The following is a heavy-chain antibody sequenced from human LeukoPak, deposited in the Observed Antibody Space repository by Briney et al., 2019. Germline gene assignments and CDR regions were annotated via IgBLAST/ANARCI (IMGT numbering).Heavy chain of an antibody. CDR1: GGTFSSYA. CDR2: IIPILGIA. V-gene: IGHV1-69*04. D-gene: IGHD6-19*01. Sequence: SVKVSCKASGGTFSSYAISWVRQAPGQGLEWMGRIIPILGIANYAQKFQGRVTITADKSTSTAYMELNSLRSEDTAVYYCARVGYSSGWYLSYFDYWGQGTLVTVSS. J-gene: IGHJ4*02. CDR3: ARVGYSSGWYLSYFDY.